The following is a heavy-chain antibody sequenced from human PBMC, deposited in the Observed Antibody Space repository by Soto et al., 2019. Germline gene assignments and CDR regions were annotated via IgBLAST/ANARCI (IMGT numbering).Heavy chain of an antibody. CDR2: IIPIFGTA. V-gene: IGHV1-69*12. J-gene: IGHJ4*02. CDR1: GGTFSSYA. D-gene: IGHD6-19*01. Sequence: QVQLVQSGAEVKKPGSSVKVSCKASGGTFSSYAISWVRQAPGQGLEWMGGIIPIFGTANYAQKFQGRVTITADETTSTAYMELSSLRSEDTAVYYCARGPPAAYRSGGGWYFYWGQGTLVTVSS. CDR3: ARGPPAAYRSGGGWYFY.